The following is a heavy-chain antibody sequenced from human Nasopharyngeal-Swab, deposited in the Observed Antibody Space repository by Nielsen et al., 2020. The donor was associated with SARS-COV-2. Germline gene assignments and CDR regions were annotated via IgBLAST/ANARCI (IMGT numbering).Heavy chain of an antibody. V-gene: IGHV4-59*11. Sequence: LRLSFTVSGVSITSQYWSWIRQPPANGLEWIGYISHNSGTSYNPSLKSRVTMFMDTSKNQFSLRLTSVTAADTAVYYCAKEGATGWFNPCGQGTLVTVSS. CDR1: GVSITSQY. J-gene: IGHJ5*02. CDR2: ISHNSGT. CDR3: AKEGATGWFNP.